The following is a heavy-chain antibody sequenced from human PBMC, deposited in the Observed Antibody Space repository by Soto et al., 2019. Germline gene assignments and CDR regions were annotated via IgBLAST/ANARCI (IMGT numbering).Heavy chain of an antibody. CDR3: ARERQCSGGSCYSDAFDI. V-gene: IGHV1-69*08. D-gene: IGHD2-15*01. CDR2: IIPILGIA. Sequence: QVQLVQSGAEVKKPGSSVKVSCKASGGTFSSYTISWVRQAPGQGLEWMGRIIPILGIANYAQKFQGRVMITADKSTSTAYMELSSLRSEDTAVYYCARERQCSGGSCYSDAFDIWGQGTMVTVSS. CDR1: GGTFSSYT. J-gene: IGHJ3*02.